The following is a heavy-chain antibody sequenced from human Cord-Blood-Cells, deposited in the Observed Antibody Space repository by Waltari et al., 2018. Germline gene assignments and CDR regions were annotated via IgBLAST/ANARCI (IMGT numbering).Heavy chain of an antibody. Sequence: QVQLQQWGAGLLKPSETLSLTCAVEGGSFSGYYWSGIRQPAGKGLEWIGESSHSGSSNSNPSLTGRVPLSVATSKTQFSLKLSSVTAADAAVYYCARRGDCGGDCYHFDYWGQGTLVTVSS. CDR1: GGSFSGYY. J-gene: IGHJ4*02. V-gene: IGHV4-34*01. D-gene: IGHD2-21*02. CDR3: ARRGDCGGDCYHFDY. CDR2: SSHSGSS.